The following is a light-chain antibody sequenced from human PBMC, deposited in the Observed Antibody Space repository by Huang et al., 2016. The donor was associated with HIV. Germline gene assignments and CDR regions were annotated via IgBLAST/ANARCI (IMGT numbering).Light chain of an antibody. CDR2: DAS. V-gene: IGKV3-11*01. J-gene: IGKJ5*01. Sequence: EIVLTQSPATLSLSPGERATLSCRASQSISRNLGWYQQKFGQAPRLFIYDASTRATGISARFSGSGSGTNFTLTISSLEPEDCAVYYCQQRDTFGPGTRLEIK. CDR1: QSISRN. CDR3: QQRDT.